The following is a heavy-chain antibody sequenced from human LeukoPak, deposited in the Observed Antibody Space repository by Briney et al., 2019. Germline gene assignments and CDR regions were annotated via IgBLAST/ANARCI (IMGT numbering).Heavy chain of an antibody. V-gene: IGHV1-3*01. CDR2: INAGNGNT. CDR3: ARGRYSSGWYGGFDAFDI. Sequence: ASVMVSCKASGYTFTSYAMHWVRQAPGQRLEWMGWINAGNGNTKYSQKFQGRVTITRDTSASTAYMELSSLRSEDTAVYYCARGRYSSGWYGGFDAFDIWGQGTMVTVSS. J-gene: IGHJ3*02. CDR1: GYTFTSYA. D-gene: IGHD6-19*01.